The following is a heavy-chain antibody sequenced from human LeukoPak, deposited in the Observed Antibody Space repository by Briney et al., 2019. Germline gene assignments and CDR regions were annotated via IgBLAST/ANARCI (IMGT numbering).Heavy chain of an antibody. D-gene: IGHD3-22*01. CDR2: ISSSSSYI. CDR3: AKDQDYYDSSGSFDY. Sequence: GGSLRLSCAASGFTFSSYSMNWVRQAPGKGLEWVSSISSSSSYIYYADSVKGRFTISRDNFKNTLYLQMNSLRAEDTAVYYCAKDQDYYDSSGSFDYWGQGTLVTVSS. V-gene: IGHV3-21*04. J-gene: IGHJ4*02. CDR1: GFTFSSYS.